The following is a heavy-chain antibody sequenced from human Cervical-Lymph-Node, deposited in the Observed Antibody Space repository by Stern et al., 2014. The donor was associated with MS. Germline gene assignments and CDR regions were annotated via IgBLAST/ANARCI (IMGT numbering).Heavy chain of an antibody. CDR1: GYTLTAFS. V-gene: IGHV1-2*06. CDR3: AREATRIVVGIDY. CDR2: LNPNSDDP. Sequence: VQLVESGTKMQKPGASVRVSCKASGYTLTAFSIHWVRQVPGQGLEWMGRLNPNSDDPTYAQNFQDRVTLTRDTSIGTAYLEVSRLTSSDTAVYYCAREATRIVVGIDYWGQGTQVTVSS. J-gene: IGHJ4*02. D-gene: IGHD3-22*01.